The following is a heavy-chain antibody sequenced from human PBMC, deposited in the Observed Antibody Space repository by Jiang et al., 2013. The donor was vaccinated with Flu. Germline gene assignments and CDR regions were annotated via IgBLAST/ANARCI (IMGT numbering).Heavy chain of an antibody. CDR2: TYFRSKWYN. CDR3: ARDGTFIAAYNY. D-gene: IGHD6-13*01. Sequence: QTLSLTCFISRDSVSSNSAAWNWIRKSPSRGLEWLGRTYFRSKWYNDYAVSVRSRLTINPDTSKNQFSLHLNSVTPEDTAVYYCARDGTFIAAYNYWGQGTLVTVSS. CDR1: RDSVSSNSAA. J-gene: IGHJ4*02. V-gene: IGHV6-1*01.